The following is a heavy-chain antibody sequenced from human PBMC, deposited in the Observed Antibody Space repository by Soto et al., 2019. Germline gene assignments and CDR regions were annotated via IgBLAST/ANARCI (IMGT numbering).Heavy chain of an antibody. CDR2: ISAYNGNT. CDR3: ARAPRTTVTTYWFDP. CDR1: GYTFTSYG. V-gene: IGHV1-18*04. Sequence: ASVKVSCKASGYTFTSYGLSWVRQAPGQGLEGMGWISAYNGNTNCAQKLQGRVTMTTDTSTSTAYMELRSLRSDDTAVYYCARAPRTTVTTYWFDPWGQGTLVTVSS. J-gene: IGHJ5*02. D-gene: IGHD4-17*01.